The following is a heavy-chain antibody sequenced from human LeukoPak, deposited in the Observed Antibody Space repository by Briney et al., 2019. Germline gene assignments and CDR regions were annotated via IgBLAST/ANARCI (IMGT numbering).Heavy chain of an antibody. J-gene: IGHJ4*02. CDR2: IIPIFGTA. Sequence: ASVKVSCKASGYTFSGYYMHWVRQAPGQGLEWMGGIIPIFGTANYAQKFQGRVTITADESTSTAYMELSSLRSEDTAVYYCARSYCSSTSCGWDYWGQGTLVTVSS. CDR1: GYTFSGYY. D-gene: IGHD2-2*01. CDR3: ARSYCSSTSCGWDY. V-gene: IGHV1-69*13.